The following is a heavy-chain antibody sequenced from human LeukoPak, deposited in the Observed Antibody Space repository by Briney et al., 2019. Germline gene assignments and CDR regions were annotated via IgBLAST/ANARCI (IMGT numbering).Heavy chain of an antibody. Sequence: SETLSLTCTVSGGSISSSSYYWGCIRQPPGKGLEWIGSIYYSGSTYYTPSRKSRVTISVDTSKNQFSLKLSSVTAADTAVYYCARHQRAGYYFDYWGQGTLVTVSS. CDR2: IYYSGST. CDR1: GGSISSSSYY. CDR3: ARHQRAGYYFDY. V-gene: IGHV4-39*01. J-gene: IGHJ4*02.